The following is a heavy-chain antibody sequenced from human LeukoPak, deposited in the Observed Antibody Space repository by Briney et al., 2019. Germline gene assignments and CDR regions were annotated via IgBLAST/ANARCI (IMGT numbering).Heavy chain of an antibody. CDR2: IYYSGST. D-gene: IGHD6-19*01. J-gene: IGHJ4*02. Sequence: SETLSLTCAVYGGSFSGYYWGWVRQPPGEGLEWIATIYYSGSTYYNPSLKSRVTISADTSKNQFSLKLSSVTAADTAVYYCASHSSGWYLGPFDYWGQGTLVTVSS. V-gene: IGHV4-34*01. CDR3: ASHSSGWYLGPFDY. CDR1: GGSFSGYY.